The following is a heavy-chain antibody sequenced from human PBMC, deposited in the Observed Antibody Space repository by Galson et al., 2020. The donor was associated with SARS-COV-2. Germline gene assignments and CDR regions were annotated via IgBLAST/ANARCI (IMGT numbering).Heavy chain of an antibody. V-gene: IGHV4-39*07. CDR3: ARDPSPGGAVAGFY. CDR1: GGSISSSSYY. CDR2: IFYSGST. Sequence: ASETLSLTCTVSGGSISSSSYYWGWIRQPPGKGLEWIGSIFYSGSTYYNPSLKSRVTISVDTSKNQFSLKLSSLTAADTAVYYCARDPSPGGAVAGFYLGQGTLVTVSS. D-gene: IGHD6-19*01. J-gene: IGHJ4*02.